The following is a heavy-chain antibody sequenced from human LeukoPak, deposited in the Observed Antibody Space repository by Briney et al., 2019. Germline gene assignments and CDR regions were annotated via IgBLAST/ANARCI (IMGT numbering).Heavy chain of an antibody. V-gene: IGHV1-18*04. CDR2: ISAYNGNT. CDR3: ARLLLSSSSGWYMIFDY. Sequence: GASVKVSCKASGYTFTSYGISWVQQAPGQGLEWMEWISAYNGNTNYAQKLQGRVTMTTDTSTSTAYMELRSLRSDDTAVYYCARLLLSSSSGWYMIFDYWGQGTLVTVSS. D-gene: IGHD6-19*01. J-gene: IGHJ4*02. CDR1: GYTFTSYG.